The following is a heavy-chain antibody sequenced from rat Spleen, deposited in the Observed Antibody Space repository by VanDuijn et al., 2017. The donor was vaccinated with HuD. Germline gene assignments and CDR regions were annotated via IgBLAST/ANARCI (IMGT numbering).Heavy chain of an antibody. V-gene: IGHV2S8*01. CDR1: GFSLTSYG. CDR2: ISSGGNT. Sequence: QVQLKESGPDLVQPSQTLSLTCTVSGFSLTSYGVSWVRQPPGKGLEWIGGISSGGNTYHNSGLKSRLRISRDTSKSQVFLKMSSLQTEDTGMYFCARWKYTTDWFAYWGQGTLVTVSS. D-gene: IGHD1-6*01. J-gene: IGHJ3*01. CDR3: ARWKYTTDWFAY.